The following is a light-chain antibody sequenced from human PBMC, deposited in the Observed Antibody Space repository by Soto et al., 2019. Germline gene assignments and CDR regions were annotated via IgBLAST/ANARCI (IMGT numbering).Light chain of an antibody. CDR1: SSDVGSYSL. J-gene: IGLJ1*01. CDR2: EGS. V-gene: IGLV2-23*01. CDR3: CSYAGSSTNYV. Sequence: QSALTQPASVSGSPGQSITISCTGTSSDVGSYSLVSWYQQHPGKAPKLMIYEGSKRPSGVSNRFSGSKSGNTASLTISGLQAEDEADYYCCSYAGSSTNYVFGTGTKLTVL.